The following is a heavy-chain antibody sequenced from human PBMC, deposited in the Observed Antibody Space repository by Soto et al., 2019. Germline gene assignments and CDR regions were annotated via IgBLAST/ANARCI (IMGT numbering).Heavy chain of an antibody. CDR1: GYTFTGYY. D-gene: IGHD3-10*01. CDR3: ARETYGSLDYYYGMDV. CDR2: INPNSGGT. J-gene: IGHJ6*02. V-gene: IGHV1-2*04. Sequence: ASVKVSCKASGYTFTGYYMHWVRQAPGQGLEWMGWINPNSGGTNYAQKFQGWVTMTRDTSISTAYMELSRLRSDDTAVYYCARETYGSLDYYYGMDVWGQGTTVTVS.